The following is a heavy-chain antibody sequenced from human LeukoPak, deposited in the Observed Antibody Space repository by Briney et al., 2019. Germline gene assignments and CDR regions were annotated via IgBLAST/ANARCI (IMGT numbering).Heavy chain of an antibody. Sequence: GESLKISCNGSGYXFTSYWISWVRQMPGKGLEWMGIIYPGESDTRHSPSFQGQVTISADKSISTAYLQWSSLKASDTAVYYCGRYSSGYPPYYYGMDVWGQGTTVTVSS. CDR2: IYPGESDT. D-gene: IGHD3-22*01. J-gene: IGHJ6*02. CDR1: GYXFTSYW. CDR3: GRYSSGYPPYYYGMDV. V-gene: IGHV5-51*01.